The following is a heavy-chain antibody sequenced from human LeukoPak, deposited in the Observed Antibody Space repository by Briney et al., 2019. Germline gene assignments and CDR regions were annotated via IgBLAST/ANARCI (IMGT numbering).Heavy chain of an antibody. D-gene: IGHD3-22*01. CDR1: GGSFSGYY. V-gene: IGHV4-34*01. CDR2: INHGGST. J-gene: IGHJ4*02. Sequence: SETLSLTCAVYGGSFSGYYWSWIRQPPGKGLEWIGEINHGGSTNYNPSLKSRVTISVDTSKNQFSLKLSSVTAADTAVYYCARRSSGYAYWGQGTLVTVSS. CDR3: ARRSSGYAY.